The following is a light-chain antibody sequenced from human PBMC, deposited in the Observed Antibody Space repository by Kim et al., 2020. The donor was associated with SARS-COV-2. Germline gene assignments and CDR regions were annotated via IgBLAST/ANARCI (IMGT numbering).Light chain of an antibody. CDR1: QSVSSSY. V-gene: IGKV3-20*01. CDR2: GAS. Sequence: EIVVTQSPGTLSLSPGERATLSCRASQSVSSSYLAWYQQKPGQAPRLLIYGASTRATGIPDRFSGSGSGRDFTLTISGLEPEDFAVYYCQLFGSSSFTFGPGTKVDIK. J-gene: IGKJ3*01. CDR3: QLFGSSSFT.